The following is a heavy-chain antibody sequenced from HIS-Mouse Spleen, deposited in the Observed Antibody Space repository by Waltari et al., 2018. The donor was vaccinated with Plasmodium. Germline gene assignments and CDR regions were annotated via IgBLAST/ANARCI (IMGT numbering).Heavy chain of an antibody. V-gene: IGHV4-39*07. CDR3: ARDRITGTSYFDY. CDR1: GGSISSSSYY. Sequence: QLQLQESGPGLVKTSETLSLTCTVSGGSISSSSYYWGWIRQPPGKGLEWIGSIYYSGSTYYNPSLKSRVTISVDTSKNQFSLKRSSVTAADTAVYYCARDRITGTSYFDYWGQGTLVTVSS. CDR2: IYYSGST. D-gene: IGHD1-7*01. J-gene: IGHJ4*02.